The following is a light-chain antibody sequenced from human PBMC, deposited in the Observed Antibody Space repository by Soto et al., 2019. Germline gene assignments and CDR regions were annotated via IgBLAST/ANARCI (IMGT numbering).Light chain of an antibody. CDR2: SNH. J-gene: IGLJ1*01. CDR1: CFHIGRNT. Sequence: QAVLTHPPSASWTPGQSVTISCSGTCFHIGRNTGNLYQQLPRTAPKLLIYSNHQRPSGVPDRFSGSKSGTSASLSIRGLQSYDDADYHCDAWDARLNGHDFGTGTKFTVL. V-gene: IGLV1-44*01. CDR3: DAWDARLNGHD.